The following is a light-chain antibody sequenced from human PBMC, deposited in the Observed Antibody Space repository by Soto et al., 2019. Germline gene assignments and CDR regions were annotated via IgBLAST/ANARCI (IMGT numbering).Light chain of an antibody. Sequence: DIQMTQSPSSLSASVGDRVTITCRASQAISDYLAWYQQQPGKVPKLLIYAASTLQSGVPSRFSGSGSGTDFTLTISSLQPEDVATYYCHKYNSAPRTFGQGTKVEIK. CDR2: AAS. J-gene: IGKJ1*01. CDR1: QAISDY. V-gene: IGKV1-27*01. CDR3: HKYNSAPRT.